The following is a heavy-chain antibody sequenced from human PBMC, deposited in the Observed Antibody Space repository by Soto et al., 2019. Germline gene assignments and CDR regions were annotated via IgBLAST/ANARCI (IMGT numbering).Heavy chain of an antibody. Sequence: QVQLVQSGAEVKKPGASVKVSCKASGYTFTSYYMHWVRQAPGQGLEWMGIINPSGGSTSYAQKLQGRVTMTRDTSTSTVYMELSSLRSEDTAVYYCARAGLGSGYYISFTPAQNDSYMDVWGKGTKVTVSS. CDR1: GYTFTSYY. D-gene: IGHD3-3*01. V-gene: IGHV1-46*03. CDR3: ARAGLGSGYYISFTPAQNDSYMDV. J-gene: IGHJ6*03. CDR2: INPSGGST.